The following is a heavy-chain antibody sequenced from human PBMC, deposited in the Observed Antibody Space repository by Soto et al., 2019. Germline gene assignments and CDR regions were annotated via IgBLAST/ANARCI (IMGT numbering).Heavy chain of an antibody. CDR2: IYYSGST. D-gene: IGHD1-26*01. J-gene: IGHJ4*02. Sequence: SETLSLTCTVSGGSISNDNYYWSWIRQSPGKGLEWIAYIYYSGSTYYNPSLKSRLTISVDTSKNQFSLKMTSVTAADTAVYYCARVSSGVGPDYWGQGTLVTVSS. CDR1: GGSISNDNYY. CDR3: ARVSSGVGPDY. V-gene: IGHV4-30-4*01.